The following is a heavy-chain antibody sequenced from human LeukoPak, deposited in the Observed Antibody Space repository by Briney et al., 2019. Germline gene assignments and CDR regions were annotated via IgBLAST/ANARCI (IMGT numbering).Heavy chain of an antibody. Sequence: SVKVSCKASGGTISSYAISWVRQAPGQGLEWMGRIIPIFGTANYAQKFQGRVTITTDESTSTAYMELSSLRPEDTAVYYCARDQANYYDSSGYYYPLNYWGQGTLVTVSS. D-gene: IGHD3-22*01. CDR3: ARDQANYYDSSGYYYPLNY. J-gene: IGHJ4*02. CDR2: IIPIFGTA. V-gene: IGHV1-69*05. CDR1: GGTISSYA.